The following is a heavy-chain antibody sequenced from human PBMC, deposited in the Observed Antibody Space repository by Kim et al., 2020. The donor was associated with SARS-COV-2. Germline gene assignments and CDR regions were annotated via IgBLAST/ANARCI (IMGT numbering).Heavy chain of an antibody. V-gene: IGHV3-74*03. CDR3: ARDYEAADGVPDY. J-gene: IGHJ4*02. Sequence: TYADSAKGRFTISRDNAKNTGYLQRNSLRADDTGVYYCARDYEAADGVPDYGGRGTLATVSS. D-gene: IGHD6-25*01.